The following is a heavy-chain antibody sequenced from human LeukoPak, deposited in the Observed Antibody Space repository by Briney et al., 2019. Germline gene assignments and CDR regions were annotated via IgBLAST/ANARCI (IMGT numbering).Heavy chain of an antibody. Sequence: PGGSLRLSCTSSGFTFGDYAMSGVRQAPGKGGEGVGLIKSRTYGETTGYAASVIGRFTISRDDSKSLAYLQIISLKTEDTAVYYCTRIRDAYTLDYWGQGTLVTVSS. J-gene: IGHJ4*02. CDR1: GFTFGDYA. V-gene: IGHV3-49*04. CDR3: TRIRDAYTLDY. CDR2: IKSRTYGETT. D-gene: IGHD5-24*01.